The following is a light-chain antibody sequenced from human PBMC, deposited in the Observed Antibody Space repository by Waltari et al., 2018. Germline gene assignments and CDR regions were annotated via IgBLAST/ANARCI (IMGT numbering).Light chain of an antibody. Sequence: TVVTQQPSLSVLPGGTVTPTCALSSGPPSRASDASRNQQSRCQTPRTLVYKANLRSSGVPYRFSGSVLGNKAVLIITGAQAEDESTYYCLLYMGSGIWVFGGGTKLTVL. CDR1: SGPPSRASD. CDR3: LLYMGSGIWV. CDR2: KAN. V-gene: IGLV8-61*01. J-gene: IGLJ3*02.